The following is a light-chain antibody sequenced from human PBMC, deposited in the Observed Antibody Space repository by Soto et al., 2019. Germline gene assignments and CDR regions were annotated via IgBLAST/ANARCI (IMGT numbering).Light chain of an antibody. J-gene: IGKJ1*01. V-gene: IGKV1-5*01. CDR3: QHYNSYSEA. CDR2: DAS. CDR1: QSISSW. Sequence: DIPNTQSPSTLFASRGVRVTIPCRASQSISSWLAWYQQKPGKAPKLLIYDASSLESGVPSRFSGSGSGTEFTLTISSLQPDDFATYYCQHYNSYSEAFGQGTKVDIK.